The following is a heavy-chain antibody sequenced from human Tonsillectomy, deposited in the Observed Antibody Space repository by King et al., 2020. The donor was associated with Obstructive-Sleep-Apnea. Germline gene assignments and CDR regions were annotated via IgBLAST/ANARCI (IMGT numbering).Heavy chain of an antibody. CDR3: ARVQNWNDGWFAP. CDR2: IYDSGST. Sequence: VPLQESGPGLVKPSQTLSLTCTVSGGSISSGGYYWSWIRQHPGKGLEWIGYIYDSGSTYYNPSLKSRVTISVDTSKNQFSLKVRSVTAADTAVYYCARVQNWNDGWFAPWGQGTLVTVSS. J-gene: IGHJ5*02. D-gene: IGHD1-1*01. V-gene: IGHV4-31*03. CDR1: GGSISSGGYY.